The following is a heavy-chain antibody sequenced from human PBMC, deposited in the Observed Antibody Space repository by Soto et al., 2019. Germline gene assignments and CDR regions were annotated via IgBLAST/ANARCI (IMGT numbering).Heavy chain of an antibody. J-gene: IGHJ4*02. CDR1: GFTFSSYG. D-gene: IGHD3-22*01. Sequence: QVQLVESGGGVVQPGRSLRLSCAASGFTFSSYGMHWVRQAPGEGLEWVAVISYDGSNKYYADSVKGRFTISRDNSKNTLYLQMNSLRAEDTAVYYCANPTGDYYDSSGGDYWGQGTLVTVSS. CDR2: ISYDGSNK. CDR3: ANPTGDYYDSSGGDY. V-gene: IGHV3-30*18.